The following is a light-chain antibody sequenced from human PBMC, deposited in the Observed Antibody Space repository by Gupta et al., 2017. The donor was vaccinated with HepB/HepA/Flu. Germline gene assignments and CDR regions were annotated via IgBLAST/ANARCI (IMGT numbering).Light chain of an antibody. V-gene: IGLV1-47*02. CDR2: SNN. J-gene: IGLJ2*01. Sequence: QSVLTQPPSASGTPGQGVTISCSGSASNIGTNHLYWYQQLPGTAPKLLIYSNNQRPSGVPDRFFLSKSGTSASPPISGLRSEEEADDSCGEWDDRVSGPGFGGGTKLTVL. CDR3: GEWDDRVSGPG. CDR1: ASNIGTNH.